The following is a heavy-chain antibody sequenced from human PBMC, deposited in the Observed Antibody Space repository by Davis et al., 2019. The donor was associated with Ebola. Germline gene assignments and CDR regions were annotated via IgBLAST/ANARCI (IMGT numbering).Heavy chain of an antibody. D-gene: IGHD3-10*01. Sequence: GESLKISCVASGFTFSAYDIHWVRQAPGKGLEWVANIDEDGSERYYVDSLKGRFTISRDNAKNSLYLQMNSLRAEDTAVYYCVREGSYLFDYWGQGTLVTVSS. CDR3: VREGSYLFDY. CDR1: GFTFSAYD. CDR2: IDEDGSER. V-gene: IGHV3-7*03. J-gene: IGHJ4*02.